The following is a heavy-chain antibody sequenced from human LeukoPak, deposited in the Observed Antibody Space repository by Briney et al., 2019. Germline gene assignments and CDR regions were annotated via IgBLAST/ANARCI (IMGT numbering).Heavy chain of an antibody. D-gene: IGHD3-10*01. CDR2: VYYSGTT. CDR1: GGSISSSSDY. J-gene: IGHJ6*04. V-gene: IGHV4-39*07. Sequence: SETLSLTCIVSGGSISSSSDYWGWIRQPPGKGLEWIGNVYYSGTTNYNPSLKSRVTISVDTPKNQFSLKLSSVTAADTAVYYCARDTVLPLYYYGAMDVWGKGTTVTVSS. CDR3: ARDTVLPLYYYGAMDV.